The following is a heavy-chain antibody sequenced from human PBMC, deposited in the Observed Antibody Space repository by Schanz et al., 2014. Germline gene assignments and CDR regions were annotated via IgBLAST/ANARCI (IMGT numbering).Heavy chain of an antibody. J-gene: IGHJ1*01. D-gene: IGHD3-10*01. CDR2: IATSSSTR. CDR3: ASGVHVSSLQKGLQF. V-gene: IGHV3-48*01. CDR1: GFDFNSYS. Sequence: EVRLVESGGGLVQPGGSLRLSCEASGFDFNSYSINWVRQVPGKGLEWLSYIATSSSTRHYADSVKGRVTISRDNAKNSVSLQMRRLRVEDTAVYYCASGVHVSSLQKGLQFWGRGTLXIVSS.